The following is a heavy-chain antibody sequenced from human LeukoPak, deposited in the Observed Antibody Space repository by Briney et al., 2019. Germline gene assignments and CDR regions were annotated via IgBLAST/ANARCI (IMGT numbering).Heavy chain of an antibody. J-gene: IGHJ4*02. CDR3: AKADSYGSGSHYLLDY. Sequence: PGGSLRLSCAASGFTFSSYGMHWVRQAPGKGLEWVAVISYDGTNKYYADSVKGRFTISRDNSKNTLYLQMNSLRAEDTAVYYCAKADSYGSGSHYLLDYWGQGTLVTVSS. CDR1: GFTFSSYG. D-gene: IGHD3-10*01. V-gene: IGHV3-30*18. CDR2: ISYDGTNK.